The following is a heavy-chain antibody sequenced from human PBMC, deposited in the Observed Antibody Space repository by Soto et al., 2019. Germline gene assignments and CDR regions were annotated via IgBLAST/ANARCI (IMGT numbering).Heavy chain of an antibody. D-gene: IGHD3-10*01. J-gene: IGHJ6*02. CDR3: ARVPLWFGEIARGMDV. V-gene: IGHV1-18*01. CDR1: GYTFTSYG. CDR2: ISAYNGNT. Sequence: EASVKVSCKASGYTFTSYGISWVRQAPGQGLEWMGWISAYNGNTNYAQKLQGRVTMTTDTSTSTAYMELRSLRSDDTAVYYCARVPLWFGEIARGMDVWGQGTTVTVSS.